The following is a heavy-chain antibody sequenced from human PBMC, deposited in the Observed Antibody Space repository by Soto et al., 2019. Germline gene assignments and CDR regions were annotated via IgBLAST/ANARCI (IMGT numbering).Heavy chain of an antibody. D-gene: IGHD1-1*01. CDR1: GYTFTSYG. CDR3: AREDVEMPTISAY. CDR2: ISAYNGNT. V-gene: IGHV1-18*01. Sequence: QVQLVQSGAEVKKPGASVKVSCKASGYTFTSYGISWVRQAPGQGLEWMGWISAYNGNTNYTQNLQGRVTMTTDTPTTTAYMELRSLSSDDTAVYYCAREDVEMPTISAYWGQGTLVTVSS. J-gene: IGHJ4*02.